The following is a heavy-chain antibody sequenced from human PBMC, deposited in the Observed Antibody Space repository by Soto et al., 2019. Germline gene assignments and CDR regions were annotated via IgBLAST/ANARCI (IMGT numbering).Heavy chain of an antibody. V-gene: IGHV4-38-2*02. Sequence: SETLSLTCVVSGYSISSGYYWAWVRQPPGKELEWIGSIYHSGKTYYKPSLRSRVTVSVDTSKNQFSMKLISVTAADTAVYYCARDKRVTMIGGWFDPWGQGTLVTVS. CDR2: IYHSGKT. CDR1: GYSISSGYY. J-gene: IGHJ5*02. CDR3: ARDKRVTMIGGWFDP. D-gene: IGHD3-22*01.